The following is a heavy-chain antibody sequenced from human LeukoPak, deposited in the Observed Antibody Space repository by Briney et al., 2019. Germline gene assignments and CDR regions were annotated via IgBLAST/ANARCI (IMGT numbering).Heavy chain of an antibody. CDR2: INHSGST. CDR1: GGSFSGYY. CDR3: ARGLFGELTPYYFDY. V-gene: IGHV4-34*01. Sequence: SETLSLTCAVYGGSFSGYYWSWIRQPPGKGLEWIGEINHSGSTNYNPSLKRRVTISVDTSKNQFSLKLSSVTAADTAVYYCARGLFGELTPYYFDYWGQGTLVTVSS. D-gene: IGHD3-10*02. J-gene: IGHJ4*02.